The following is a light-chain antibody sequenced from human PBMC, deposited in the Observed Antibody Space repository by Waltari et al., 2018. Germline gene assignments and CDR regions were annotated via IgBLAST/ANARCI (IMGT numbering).Light chain of an antibody. CDR1: QSVSRA. CDR3: QQYLRLPVT. J-gene: IGKJ1*01. Sequence: EIVLTQSPGTLSLSLGERAPVSCRASQSVSRALAWYQQKPGQAPRLFLYGASTRATGSADRFSGSGSGTDFSLTISRLEPDDCAVYYCQQYLRLPVTFGQGTTVEI. V-gene: IGKV3-20*01. CDR2: GAS.